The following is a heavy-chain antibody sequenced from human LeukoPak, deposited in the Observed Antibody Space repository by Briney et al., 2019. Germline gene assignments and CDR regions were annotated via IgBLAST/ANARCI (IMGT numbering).Heavy chain of an antibody. V-gene: IGHV3-66*01. CDR1: GFTASSNY. Sequence: GGSLRPSCAATGFTASSNYMSWVRQAPGKGLEWVSVIYSGGATYYADSVKGRFTISRGTSRNTLYLQMNSLRAEDTAVYYCARGYYDVLTGYSSGGYFQHWGQGTLVTVSS. D-gene: IGHD3-9*01. J-gene: IGHJ1*01. CDR3: ARGYYDVLTGYSSGGYFQH. CDR2: IYSGGAT.